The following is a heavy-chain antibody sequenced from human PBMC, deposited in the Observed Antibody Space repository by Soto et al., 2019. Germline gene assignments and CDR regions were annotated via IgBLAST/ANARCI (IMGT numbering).Heavy chain of an antibody. CDR2: IYFDGSTT. Sequence: WGSLRLSCTSSVFTFNTDWMLWVRQAPGKGLVWVSRIYFDGSTTNYADSVKRRLTVSRDNAKKTVYLHVNTLRDEDTPVYHCPRGGAMGVDYWGPGTLVTVSS. D-gene: IGHD1-26*01. CDR3: PRGGAMGVDY. J-gene: IGHJ4*02. CDR1: VFTFNTDW. V-gene: IGHV3-74*01.